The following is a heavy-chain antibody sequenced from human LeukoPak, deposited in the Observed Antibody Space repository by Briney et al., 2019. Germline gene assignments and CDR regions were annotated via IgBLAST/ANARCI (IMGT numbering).Heavy chain of an antibody. V-gene: IGHV1-2*06. CDR1: GYTFTGYY. Sequence: AASVKVSCKASGYTFTGYYMHWVRQDPGQGLEWMGRINPNSGGTNYAQKFQGRVTMTRDTSISTAYMELSRLRSDDTAVYYCARSSSASRDDYWGQGTLVTVSS. CDR2: INPNSGGT. CDR3: ARSSSASRDDY. D-gene: IGHD6-6*01. J-gene: IGHJ4*02.